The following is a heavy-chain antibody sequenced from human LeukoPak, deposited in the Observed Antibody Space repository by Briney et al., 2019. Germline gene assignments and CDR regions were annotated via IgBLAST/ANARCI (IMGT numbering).Heavy chain of an antibody. D-gene: IGHD1-1*01. Sequence: GGSLRLSCAASGFTFSSYAMHWVRQAPGKGLEWVAVISYDGSNKYYADSVKGRFTISRDNSKNTLYLQMNSLRAEDTAVYYCAKGGHWNDDPSDYWAREPWSPSPQ. CDR3: AKGGHWNDDPSDY. CDR1: GFTFSSYA. CDR2: ISYDGSNK. J-gene: IGHJ4*02. V-gene: IGHV3-30-3*01.